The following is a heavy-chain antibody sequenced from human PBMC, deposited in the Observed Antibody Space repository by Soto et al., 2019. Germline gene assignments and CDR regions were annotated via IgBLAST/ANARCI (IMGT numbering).Heavy chain of an antibody. V-gene: IGHV4-4*02. CDR2: IYHSGST. CDR3: ARALAYGDYYYYGMDV. J-gene: IGHJ6*02. Sequence: SETLSLTYAVSGGSISSSNWWSWVSQPPGKGLEWIGEIYHSGSTNYNPSLKSRVTISVDKSKNQFSLKLSSVTAADTAVYYCARALAYGDYYYYGMDVWGQGTTVTVSS. CDR1: GGSISSSNW. D-gene: IGHD4-17*01.